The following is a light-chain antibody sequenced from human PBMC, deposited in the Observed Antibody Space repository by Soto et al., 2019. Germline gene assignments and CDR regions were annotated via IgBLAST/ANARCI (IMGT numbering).Light chain of an antibody. CDR2: EVS. Sequence: QSVLTQPASVSGSPGQSITVSCTGTRSDVGGYNYVSWYQRHPGKAPKLIIYEVSNRPSGVSYRFSGSKSGNTASLTISGLQAEDEADYYCSSYTSSNTLHYVFGSGTKVTVL. CDR3: SSYTSSNTLHYV. CDR1: RSDVGGYNY. V-gene: IGLV2-14*01. J-gene: IGLJ1*01.